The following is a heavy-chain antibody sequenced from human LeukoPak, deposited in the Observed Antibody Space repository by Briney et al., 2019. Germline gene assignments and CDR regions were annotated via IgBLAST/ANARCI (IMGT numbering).Heavy chain of an antibody. D-gene: IGHD6-13*01. CDR3: ARGAEAETSPLDF. J-gene: IGHJ4*02. V-gene: IGHV1-2*02. CDR1: GYTFTGYY. Sequence: ASVKVSCKASGYTFTGYYMHWVRQAPGQGLEWLGWINPKSGAADYAQQLRGRVTMTRDTSINTDYMEMKRVTSDDTAVYYCARGAEAETSPLDFWGQGTLVIVS. CDR2: INPKSGAA.